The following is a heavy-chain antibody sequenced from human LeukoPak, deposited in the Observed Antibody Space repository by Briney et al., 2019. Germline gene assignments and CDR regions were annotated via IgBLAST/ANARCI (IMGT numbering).Heavy chain of an antibody. D-gene: IGHD3-22*01. CDR3: AGSVVRSYFDY. Sequence: PSQTLSLTCTVSGGSISSGDYYWSWIRQPPGKGLEWIGYIYYSGSTYYNPSLKSQVTISVDTSKNQFSLKLSSVTAADTAVYYCAGSVVRSYFDYWGQGTLVTVSS. CDR1: GGSISSGDYY. J-gene: IGHJ4*02. V-gene: IGHV4-30-4*01. CDR2: IYYSGST.